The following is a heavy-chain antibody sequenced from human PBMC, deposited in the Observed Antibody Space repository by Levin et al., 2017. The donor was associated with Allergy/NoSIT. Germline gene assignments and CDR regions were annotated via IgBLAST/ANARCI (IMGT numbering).Heavy chain of an antibody. V-gene: IGHV3-15*01. D-gene: IGHD3-10*01. CDR1: GFIFSMAS. CDR3: ATERGYSASGIFDY. Sequence: GESLKISCATSGFIFSMASMDWVRQAPGKGLEWVGRVKSKIDVAATDYAAPVKGRFTISRDESKNTLYLHMNSLKTEDTAVYYCATERGYSASGIFDYWGQGTLVTVSS. CDR2: VKSKIDVAAT. J-gene: IGHJ4*02.